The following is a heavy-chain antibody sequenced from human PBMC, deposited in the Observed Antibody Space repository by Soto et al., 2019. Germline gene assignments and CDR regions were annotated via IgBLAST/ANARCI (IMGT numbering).Heavy chain of an antibody. CDR2: IYPGDSDT. V-gene: IGHV5-51*01. D-gene: IGHD2-2*01. CDR3: ARRVPAAGYGMDV. J-gene: IGHJ6*02. Sequence: GESLKISCKGSGYSFSDYWIGWVRQMPGKGQEWMGIIYPGDSDTRYSPSFQGQVTISVDKSISTAYLQWSSLRASDTAMYYCARRVPAAGYGMDVWGQGTTVTVSS. CDR1: GYSFSDYW.